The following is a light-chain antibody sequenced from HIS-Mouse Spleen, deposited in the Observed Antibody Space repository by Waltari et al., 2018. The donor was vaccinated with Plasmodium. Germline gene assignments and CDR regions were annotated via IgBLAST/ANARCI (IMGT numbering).Light chain of an antibody. CDR1: SSDVGSYNL. J-gene: IGLJ2*01. Sequence: QSALTQPASVSGSPGQSITISCTGTSSDVGSYNLVSWYQHHPGKAPNLMIYEGSKRPSGVSNRFSGSKSGNTASLTISGLQAEDEADYYCCSYAGSRMVFGGGTKLTVL. V-gene: IGLV2-23*01. CDR2: EGS. CDR3: CSYAGSRMV.